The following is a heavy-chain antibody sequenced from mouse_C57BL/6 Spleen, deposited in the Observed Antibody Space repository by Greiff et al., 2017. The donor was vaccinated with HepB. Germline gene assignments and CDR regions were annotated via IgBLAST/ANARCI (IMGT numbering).Heavy chain of an antibody. CDR1: GYTFTSYW. Sequence: QVQLQQPGAELVMPGASVKLSCKASGYTFTSYWMHWVKQSPGQGLEWIGEIDPSDSYTNYNQKFKGKSTLTVDKSSSTAYMQLSSLTSEDSAVYYCASSGSSKDFDYWGQGTTLTVSS. J-gene: IGHJ2*01. D-gene: IGHD1-1*01. V-gene: IGHV1-69*01. CDR2: IDPSDSYT. CDR3: ASSGSSKDFDY.